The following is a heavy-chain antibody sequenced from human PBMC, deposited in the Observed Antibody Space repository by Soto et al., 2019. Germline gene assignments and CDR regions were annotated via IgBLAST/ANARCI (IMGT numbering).Heavy chain of an antibody. V-gene: IGHV1-3*01. Sequence: QVQLVQSGAEVKKPGASVKVSCKASGYTFTSYAMHWVRQAPGQRLEWMGWINAGNGNTKYSQKFQGRVTITRDTSASTADMELSSLRSEDTAVYYCARGIAVAGTWFDPWGQGTLVTVSS. CDR1: GYTFTSYA. D-gene: IGHD6-19*01. J-gene: IGHJ5*02. CDR2: INAGNGNT. CDR3: ARGIAVAGTWFDP.